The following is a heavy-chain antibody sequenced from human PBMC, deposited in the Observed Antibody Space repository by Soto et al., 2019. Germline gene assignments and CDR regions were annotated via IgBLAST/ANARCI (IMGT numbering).Heavy chain of an antibody. CDR3: ARDVALVTAAPMEYYGMDV. V-gene: IGHV1-2*04. D-gene: IGHD2-2*01. Sequence: ASVRVAYKASSYTFTGYYMHWVRQAPGQGLEWMGWINPNSGGTNYAQKFQGWVTMTRDTSISTAYMELSRLRSDDTAVYYCARDVALVTAAPMEYYGMDVWGQGTTVTVSS. CDR2: INPNSGGT. J-gene: IGHJ6*02. CDR1: SYTFTGYY.